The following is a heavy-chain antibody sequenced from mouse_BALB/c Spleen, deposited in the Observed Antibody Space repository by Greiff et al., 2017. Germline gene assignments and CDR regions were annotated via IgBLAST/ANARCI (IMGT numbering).Heavy chain of an antibody. V-gene: IGHV5-6-3*01. CDR2: INSHGGIT. CDR1: GFTFSSYG. CDR3: ARDRSAMDY. Sequence: EVMLVESGGGLVQPGGSLKLSCAASGFTFSSYGMSWVRQTPDKRLELVATINSHGGITDYPDSVKGLFTISRDNAKNTLYLQMSRLKSEDTAMYYCARDRSAMDYWGQGTSVTGSS. J-gene: IGHJ4*01.